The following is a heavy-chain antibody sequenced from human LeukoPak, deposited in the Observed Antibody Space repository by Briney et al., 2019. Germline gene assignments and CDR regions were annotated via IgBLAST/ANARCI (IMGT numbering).Heavy chain of an antibody. CDR2: ISGSSGTI. D-gene: IGHD6-19*01. Sequence: GGSLGLSCAASGFTFSNYGMNWVRQAPGKGLEWLSGISGSSGTIYYRDSVKGRFTISRDNSKSTLFLQMNSLRAEDTALYYCAKDLGKGSGWYLGDYWGQGTLVTVSS. V-gene: IGHV3-23*01. CDR1: GFTFSNYG. J-gene: IGHJ4*02. CDR3: AKDLGKGSGWYLGDY.